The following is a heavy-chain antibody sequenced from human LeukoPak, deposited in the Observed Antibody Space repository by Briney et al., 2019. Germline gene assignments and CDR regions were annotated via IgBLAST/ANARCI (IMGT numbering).Heavy chain of an antibody. J-gene: IGHJ6*02. CDR1: GFTFSSYA. Sequence: GGSLRLSCAASGFTFSSYAMSWVRQAPGKGLEWVSAISGSGGSTYYADSVKGRFTISRDNSKNTLYLQMNSLRAEDTAVYYCARLVRGIIIAAYGMDVWGQGTTVTVSS. D-gene: IGHD3-10*01. V-gene: IGHV3-23*01. CDR3: ARLVRGIIIAAYGMDV. CDR2: ISGSGGST.